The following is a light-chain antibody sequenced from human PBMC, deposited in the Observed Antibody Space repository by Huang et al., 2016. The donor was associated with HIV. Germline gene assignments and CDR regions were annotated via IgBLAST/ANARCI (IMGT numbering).Light chain of an antibody. V-gene: IGKV3-15*01. CDR3: QQYNNWPRT. CDR2: GAS. Sequence: ERVMTQSPATLSVSLGETATLSCRASQYVSSNLAWYQQKPGKAPRLLIYGASTRVTDIPASFSGNVSGIEFTLTISTLQSEDFAVYYCQQYNNWPRTFGQGTKLEIK. J-gene: IGKJ2*01. CDR1: QYVSSN.